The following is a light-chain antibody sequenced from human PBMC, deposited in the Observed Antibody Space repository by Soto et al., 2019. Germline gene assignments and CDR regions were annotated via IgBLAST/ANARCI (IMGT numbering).Light chain of an antibody. V-gene: IGLV4-69*01. CDR3: QTWDTGIVL. Sequence: QSVLTQSPSASASLGASVKLTCTLSSGHTSYAIAWHQQQPEKGPRYLMKLNSDGSHTKGDGISDRFLGSSSGAERYLTISSLQSEDEADYYCQTWDTGIVLFGGGTKLTVL. CDR1: SGHTSYA. CDR2: LNSDGSH. J-gene: IGLJ2*01.